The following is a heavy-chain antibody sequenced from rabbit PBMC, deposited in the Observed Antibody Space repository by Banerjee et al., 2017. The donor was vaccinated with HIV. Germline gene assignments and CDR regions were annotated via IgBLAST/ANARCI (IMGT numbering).Heavy chain of an antibody. CDR1: RFDFNSGG. CDR3: AKDMGVAAGYFFNL. Sequence: QLKESGGGLVQPGGSLTLSCKASRFDFNSGGVSWVRQAPGKGLEWIGYIDPVFGVTVYANWVNGRFTISRDNAQNTLYLQLNSLTAADTATYFCAKDMGVAAGYFFNLRGPGTLVTVS. D-gene: IGHD4-1*01. V-gene: IGHV1S7*01. CDR2: IDPVFGVT. J-gene: IGHJ4*01.